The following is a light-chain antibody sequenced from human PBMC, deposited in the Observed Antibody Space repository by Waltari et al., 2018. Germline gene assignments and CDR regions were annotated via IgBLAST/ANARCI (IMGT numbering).Light chain of an antibody. Sequence: VLTQEPSLTVSPGGTVTLTCDSPTGVVTPKYYTNWFQQKPGQSPRTLIYDTDKKHSWTPARFSGALLGGKAALTLSNVQPEDEADYYCSLYYGDARWVFGGGTKLTVL. CDR2: DTD. CDR3: SLYYGDARWV. V-gene: IGLV7-43*01. J-gene: IGLJ3*02. CDR1: TGVVTPKYY.